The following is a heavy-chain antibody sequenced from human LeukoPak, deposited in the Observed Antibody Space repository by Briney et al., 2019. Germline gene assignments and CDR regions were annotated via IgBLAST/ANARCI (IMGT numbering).Heavy chain of an antibody. Sequence: SETLSLTCTVSGGSISGYYWSWIRQPAGQGLEWIGRVYSNGDTRYNPSLKSRVTMSVDTSKNQLSLNLGPVTAADTAVYYCARGYCSGGSCASTHYYYYYMDVWGKGTTVTVSS. CDR3: ARGYCSGGSCASTHYYYYYMDV. D-gene: IGHD2-15*01. CDR2: VYSNGDT. J-gene: IGHJ6*03. V-gene: IGHV4-4*07. CDR1: GGSISGYY.